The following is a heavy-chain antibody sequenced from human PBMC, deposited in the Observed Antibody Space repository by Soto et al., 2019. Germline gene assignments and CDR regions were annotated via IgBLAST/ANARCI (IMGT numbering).Heavy chain of an antibody. Sequence: EVQLLESGGGLVQPGGSLRLSCAASGFTFSSYAMSWVRQAPGKGLEWVSAISGSGGSTYYADSVKGRFTISRDNSKNTLYLQMNSLRAEDTAVYYCAKFLGPGCSGSYYKIGYYYYYMDVWGKGTTVTVSS. CDR2: ISGSGGST. CDR1: GFTFSSYA. J-gene: IGHJ6*03. V-gene: IGHV3-23*01. CDR3: AKFLGPGCSGSYYKIGYYYYYMDV. D-gene: IGHD3-10*02.